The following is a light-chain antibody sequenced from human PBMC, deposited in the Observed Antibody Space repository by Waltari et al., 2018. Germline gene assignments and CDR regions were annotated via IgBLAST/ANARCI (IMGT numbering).Light chain of an antibody. CDR3: NSYTSSSTYV. V-gene: IGLV2-14*03. CDR2: DVN. CDR1: SSDVGGYNY. Sequence: QSALTQPASVSGSPGQSITISCTGTSSDVGGYNYVSWYQQHPGKGPKLIIYDVNNRPSGVSNRFSGSKSGNMASLTISGLQAEDEADYYCNSYTSSSTYVFGTGTKVTVL. J-gene: IGLJ1*01.